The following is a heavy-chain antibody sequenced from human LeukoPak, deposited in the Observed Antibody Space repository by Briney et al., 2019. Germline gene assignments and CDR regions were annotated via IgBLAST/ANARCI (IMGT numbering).Heavy chain of an antibody. CDR3: ARVSNTYYYDSSGYWNRWFDP. CDR1: GYTFTSYG. CDR2: ISAYNGNT. J-gene: IGHJ5*02. Sequence: ASVKVSCKASGYTFTSYGISWVRQAPGQGLEWMGWISAYNGNTNDAQKLQGRVTMTTDTSTSTAYMELRSLRSDDTAVYYCARVSNTYYYDSSGYWNRWFDPWGQGTLVTVSS. V-gene: IGHV1-18*01. D-gene: IGHD3-22*01.